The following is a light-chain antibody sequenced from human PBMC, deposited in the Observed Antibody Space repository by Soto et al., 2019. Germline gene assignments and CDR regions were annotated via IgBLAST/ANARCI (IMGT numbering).Light chain of an antibody. Sequence: EIVLTQSPGTLSLSPGERATLSCRASQSVYNNYVAWYRKTPGQGTKLLIYGASTRITGLPDRFSGRGSGTFFTLTISRLEPEDFAVYYCQQYACPFTFGQGTRLEIK. CDR3: QQYACPFT. CDR1: QSVYNNY. CDR2: GAS. J-gene: IGKJ5*01. V-gene: IGKV3-20*01.